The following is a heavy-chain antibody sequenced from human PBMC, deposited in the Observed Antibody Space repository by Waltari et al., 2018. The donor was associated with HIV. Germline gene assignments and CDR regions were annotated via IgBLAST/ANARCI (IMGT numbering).Heavy chain of an antibody. CDR3: AGPLRGGYNLDAFDI. Sequence: SPSFQGHVTISADKSISTAYLQWSSLKASDTAMYYCAGPLRGGYNLDAFDIWGQGTMVTVSS. D-gene: IGHD5-12*01. J-gene: IGHJ3*02. V-gene: IGHV5-10-1*01.